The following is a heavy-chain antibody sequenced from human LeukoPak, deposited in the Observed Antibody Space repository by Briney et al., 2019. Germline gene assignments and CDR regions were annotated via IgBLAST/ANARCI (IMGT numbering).Heavy chain of an antibody. Sequence: PAGSLRLSCAASGFTFSSYSMNWVRQAPGKGLEWVSSISSASTYIYYADSVKGRFTISRDNAKNSLYLQMNSLRAEDTAMYYCARLVWDTTMADGDIDSWGQGTLLIVSS. CDR3: ARLVWDTTMADGDIDS. CDR1: GFTFSSYS. J-gene: IGHJ4*02. V-gene: IGHV3-21*01. CDR2: ISSASTYI. D-gene: IGHD5-18*01.